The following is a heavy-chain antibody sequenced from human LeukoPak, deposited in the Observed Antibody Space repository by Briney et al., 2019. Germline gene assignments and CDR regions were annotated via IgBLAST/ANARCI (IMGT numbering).Heavy chain of an antibody. CDR3: ARGLYYYDSSGYLPLY. CDR1: GGTFSSYA. Sequence: GASVKVSCKASGGTFSSYAISWVRQATGQGLEWMGWINPNSGNTGYAQKFQGRVTMTRNTSISTAYMELSSLRSEDTAVYYCARGLYYYDSSGYLPLYWGQGTLVTVSS. V-gene: IGHV1-8*02. J-gene: IGHJ4*02. D-gene: IGHD3-22*01. CDR2: INPNSGNT.